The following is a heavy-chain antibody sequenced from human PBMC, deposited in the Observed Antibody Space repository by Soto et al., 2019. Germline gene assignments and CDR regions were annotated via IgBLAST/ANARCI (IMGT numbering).Heavy chain of an antibody. CDR3: ATMGTPATGLYFFDY. J-gene: IGHJ4*02. D-gene: IGHD2-15*01. CDR2: ISYSGST. CDR1: GGSISSGNYY. V-gene: IGHV4-30-4*01. Sequence: QVQLQESGPGLVKPSQTLSLTCTVSGGSISSGNYYWSWIRQPPGKGLEGIGFISYSGSTYYSTSLKSRFPISVDTSKSPFSLNLSFVTAADTAVYYCATMGTPATGLYFFDYWGQGSLVTVSS.